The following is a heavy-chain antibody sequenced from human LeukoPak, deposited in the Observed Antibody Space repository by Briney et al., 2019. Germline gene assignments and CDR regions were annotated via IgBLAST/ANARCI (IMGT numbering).Heavy chain of an antibody. D-gene: IGHD3-10*01. J-gene: IGHJ4*01. V-gene: IGHV4-61*02. Sequence: SQTLSLTCTVSGGSISSGGYYWSWIRQPAGKGLEYLGRIHSSGSTNYNPSLTSRVTISRDTSKNHYSLKLSSVTATDTAVYYCARDQTYSGSGIYTYFDYWGHGIQVTVSS. CDR3: ARDQTYSGSGIYTYFDY. CDR2: IHSSGST. CDR1: GGSISSGGYY.